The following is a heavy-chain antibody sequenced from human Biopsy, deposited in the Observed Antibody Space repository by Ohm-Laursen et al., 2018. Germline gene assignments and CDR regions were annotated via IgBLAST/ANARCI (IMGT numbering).Heavy chain of an antibody. CDR1: GFAFNLYE. V-gene: IGHV3-48*03. J-gene: IGHJ3*01. Sequence: SLRLSCAASGFAFNLYEMNWVRQAPGKGMEWISYIYGGGSSVSYADSVKGRFTISRDNAQNSLYLHMNSLRAEDTAVYYCARLNSGTYDASDLWGQGTMVSVSS. CDR2: IYGGGSSV. D-gene: IGHD1-26*01. CDR3: ARLNSGTYDASDL.